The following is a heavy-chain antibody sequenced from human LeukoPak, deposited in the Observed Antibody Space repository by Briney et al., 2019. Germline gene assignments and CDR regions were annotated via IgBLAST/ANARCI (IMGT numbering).Heavy chain of an antibody. V-gene: IGHV1-69*05. J-gene: IGHJ4*02. CDR1: GGTFSSYA. Sequence: SVKVSCTASGGTFSSYAISWVRQAPGQGLEWMGRIIPIFGTANYAQKFQGRVTITTDESTSTAYMELSSLRSEDTAVYYCARTYCSSTSCLDYAIDYWGQETLVTVSS. CDR3: ARTYCSSTSCLDYAIDY. D-gene: IGHD2-2*01. CDR2: IIPIFGTA.